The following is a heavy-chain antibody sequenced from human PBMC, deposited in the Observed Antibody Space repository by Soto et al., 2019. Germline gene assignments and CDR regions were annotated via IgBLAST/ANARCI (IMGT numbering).Heavy chain of an antibody. V-gene: IGHV4-39*01. CDR1: GGSIRSSCYY. Sequence: SETLSLTCPVSGGSIRSSCYYWGWIRQPPGKGLEWIGSIYYSGSTYYNPSLKSRVTISVDTSKNQFSLKLSSVTAEDTAVYYCARVPGPWGQGTLVTVS. D-gene: IGHD2-2*01. CDR3: ARVPGP. CDR2: IYYSGST. J-gene: IGHJ5*02.